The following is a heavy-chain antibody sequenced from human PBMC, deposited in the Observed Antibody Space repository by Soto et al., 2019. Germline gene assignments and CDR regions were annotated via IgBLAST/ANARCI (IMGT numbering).Heavy chain of an antibody. V-gene: IGHV3-21*06. CDR1: GFTFTRYS. J-gene: IGHJ4*02. Sequence: LRLSCAASGFTFTRYSMNWVRQAPGKGLEWVSSISSTTNYIYYGDSMKGRFTISRDNAKNSLYLEMNSLRAEDTAVYYCARESEDLTSNFDYWGQGNLVTVSS. CDR3: ARESEDLTSNFDY. CDR2: ISSTTNYI.